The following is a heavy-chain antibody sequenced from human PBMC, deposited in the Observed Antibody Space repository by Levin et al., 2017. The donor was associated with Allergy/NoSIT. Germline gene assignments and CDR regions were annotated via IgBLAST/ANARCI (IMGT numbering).Heavy chain of an antibody. CDR2: ISTYNGNT. V-gene: IGHV1-18*01. CDR1: GYTFTGYG. Sequence: GESLKISCKASGYTFTGYGISWVRQAPGQGLEWMGWISTYNGNTNYVQNFQGRVTMTTDTSTSTAYMELRSLRSDDTAVYYCARRTSAWSIDYWGQGTLVTVSS. D-gene: IGHD6-19*01. CDR3: ARRTSAWSIDY. J-gene: IGHJ4*02.